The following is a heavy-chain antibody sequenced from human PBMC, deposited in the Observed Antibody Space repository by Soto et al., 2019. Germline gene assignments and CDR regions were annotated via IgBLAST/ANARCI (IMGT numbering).Heavy chain of an antibody. CDR1: GFSVTYHY. V-gene: IGHV3-53*01. CDR2: LYTGGSA. D-gene: IGHD3-9*01. Sequence: GGSLRLSCAASGFSVTYHYMTWVRQAPGKGLEWVSVLYTGGSAYYGDSVKGRFTISRDSSTNTLYLQMNSLKVGDTAFYFCARSFNDWTTYFDYWSEGTLVTVSS. J-gene: IGHJ4*02. CDR3: ARSFNDWTTYFDY.